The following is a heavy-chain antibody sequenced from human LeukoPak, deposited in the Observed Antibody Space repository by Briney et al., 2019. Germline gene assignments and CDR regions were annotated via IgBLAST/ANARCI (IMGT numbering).Heavy chain of an antibody. V-gene: IGHV1-2*02. Sequence: GASVKVSCKPSGYTFTAYYIHWVRQAPGQGLGWMGWINPKNGGTKYAQSFQGRFTMTTDTSTSTVYMELSRLGSDDTAVYYCARDPSHYYYTDVWGKGTTVTVSS. CDR2: INPKNGGT. CDR3: ARDPSHYYYTDV. J-gene: IGHJ6*03. CDR1: GYTFTAYY.